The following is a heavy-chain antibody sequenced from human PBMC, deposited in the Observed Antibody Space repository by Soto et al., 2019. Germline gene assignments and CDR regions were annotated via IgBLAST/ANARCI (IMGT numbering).Heavy chain of an antibody. CDR2: INGGDAIT. CDR3: ARGFDGSADY. Sequence: APVNVSCKASGYTFTSNAIHWMRQAPGQRLEWMGWINGGDAITRYSHNFQGRVTLTRDTSATTAYMELRGLRSEDTAVYYCARGFDGSADYWGQVTMGIVSA. J-gene: IGHJ4*02. V-gene: IGHV1-3*01. D-gene: IGHD3-10*01. CDR1: GYTFTSNA.